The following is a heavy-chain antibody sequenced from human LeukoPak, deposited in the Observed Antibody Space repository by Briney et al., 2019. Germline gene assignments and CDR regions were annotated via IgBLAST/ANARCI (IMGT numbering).Heavy chain of an antibody. CDR1: GFTLSSHD. J-gene: IGHJ6*03. CDR2: VGTAGDT. D-gene: IGHD1-26*01. CDR3: AREVGFYYYIDV. Sequence: PGGSLRLSCAASGFTLSSHDMYWVRQATGEGLDWVSGVGTAGDTHYADSVQGRFTISRDTAKNSLYLQMNSLRAGDTAVYYCAREVGFYYYIDVWGKGTTVIVSS. V-gene: IGHV3-13*01.